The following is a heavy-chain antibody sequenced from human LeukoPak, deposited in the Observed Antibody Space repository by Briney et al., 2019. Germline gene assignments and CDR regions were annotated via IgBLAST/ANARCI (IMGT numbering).Heavy chain of an antibody. D-gene: IGHD6-13*01. CDR2: IWYDGSNK. J-gene: IGHJ4*02. V-gene: IGHV3-33*06. Sequence: LRLSCAASGFTFSSYGMHWVRQAPGKGLEWVAVIWYDGSNKYYADSVKGRFTISRDNSKNTLYLQMNSLRAEDTAVYYCAKDGPPHGSPFFDYWGQGTLVTVSS. CDR1: GFTFSSYG. CDR3: AKDGPPHGSPFFDY.